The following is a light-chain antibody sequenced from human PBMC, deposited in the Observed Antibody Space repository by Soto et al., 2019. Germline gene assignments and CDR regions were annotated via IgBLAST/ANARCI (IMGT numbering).Light chain of an antibody. CDR3: QQYHNWPPQYT. CDR1: QTVASN. J-gene: IGKJ2*01. Sequence: EIVLTQSPASLSVSPGDGATLSCRASQTVASNLAWYQQKPGQGPRPLIHGASTRAAGVPARFSGSVSGTDFTLTISSLQSEDFAVYYCQQYHNWPPQYTFGQGTKLQSK. CDR2: GAS. V-gene: IGKV3-15*01.